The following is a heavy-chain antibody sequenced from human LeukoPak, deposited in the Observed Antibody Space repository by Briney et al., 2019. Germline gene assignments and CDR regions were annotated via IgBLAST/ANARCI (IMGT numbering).Heavy chain of an antibody. D-gene: IGHD3-22*01. CDR1: GCTFTSYS. CDR2: INPSGGST. V-gene: IGHV1-46*01. J-gene: IGHJ3*02. CDR3: ARVTPMHYYDSSGYYTDAFDI. Sequence: GSVKVSCEASGCTFTSYSMNWVRQAPGQGLEWMGIINPSGGSTSYAQKFQGRVTMTRDTSTSTVYMELSSLRSEDTAVYYCARVTPMHYYDSSGYYTDAFDIWGQGTMVTVSS.